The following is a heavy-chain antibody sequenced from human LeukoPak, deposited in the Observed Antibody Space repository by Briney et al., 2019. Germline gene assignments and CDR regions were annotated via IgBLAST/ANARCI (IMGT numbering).Heavy chain of an antibody. CDR2: INPSGGST. CDR3: ARAYYDSSGYYYFDY. V-gene: IGHV1-46*01. CDR1: GYTFTSYY. J-gene: IGHJ4*02. Sequence: ASVKVSCKAAGYTFTSYYMHWVRQAPGQGLEWMGIINPSGGSTSYAQKFQGRVTMTRDTSTSTVYMELSSLRSEDTAVYYCARAYYDSSGYYYFDYWGQGTLVTVSS. D-gene: IGHD3-22*01.